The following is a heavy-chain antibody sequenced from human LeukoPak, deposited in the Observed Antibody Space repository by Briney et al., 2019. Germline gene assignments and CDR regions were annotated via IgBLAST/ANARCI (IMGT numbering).Heavy chain of an antibody. D-gene: IGHD3-10*01. Sequence: GGSLRLSCVASGLTFRNYWMSWVRQAPGKGLEWVANIKEDESDKYYVDSVKGRFTISRDNAKNSLYLQMNSLRAEDTAVYYCARDPPYYGSASPPFDYWGQGTLVTVSS. CDR2: IKEDESDK. CDR3: ARDPPYYGSASPPFDY. CDR1: GLTFRNYW. J-gene: IGHJ4*02. V-gene: IGHV3-7*01.